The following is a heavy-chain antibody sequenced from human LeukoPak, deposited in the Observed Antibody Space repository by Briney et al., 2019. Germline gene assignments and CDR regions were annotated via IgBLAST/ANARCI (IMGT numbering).Heavy chain of an antibody. CDR3: ARDRRSANYYFDY. CDR1: GYTLTELS. D-gene: IGHD1-7*01. V-gene: IGHV1-24*01. Sequence: GASVKVSCKVSGYTLTELSMHWVRQAPGKGLEWMGGFDPEDGETIYAQKFQGRVTITRDTSASTAYMELSSLRSEDTAVYYCARDRRSANYYFDYWGQGTLVTVSS. J-gene: IGHJ4*02. CDR2: FDPEDGET.